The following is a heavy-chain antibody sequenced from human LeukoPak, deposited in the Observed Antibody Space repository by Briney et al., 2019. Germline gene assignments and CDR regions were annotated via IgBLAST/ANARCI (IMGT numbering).Heavy chain of an antibody. CDR3: ATNSGEQWELLRPTTQTFDY. D-gene: IGHD1-26*01. CDR2: ISGSGGST. CDR1: GFTFSSYA. Sequence: QPGGSLRLSCAASGFTFSSYAMSWVRQAPGKGLEWVSAISGSGGSTYYADSVKGRFTISRDNSKNTLYLQMNSLRAEDTAVYYCATNSGEQWELLRPTTQTFDYWGQGTLVTVSS. V-gene: IGHV3-23*01. J-gene: IGHJ4*02.